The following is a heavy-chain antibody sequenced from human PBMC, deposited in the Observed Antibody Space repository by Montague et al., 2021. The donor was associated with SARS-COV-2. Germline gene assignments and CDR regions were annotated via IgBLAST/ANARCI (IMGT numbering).Heavy chain of an antibody. CDR2: IYYSGST. V-gene: IGHV4-31*03. CDR1: GGSISSGGYY. CDR3: ARTYYDILTGYYNFDY. Sequence: TLSLTCTVSGGSISSGGYYWSCIRPHPGKGLVWIGYIYYSGSTYYNPSLKSRVTISVDTSKNQFSLKLSSVTAADTAVYYCARTYYDILTGYYNFDYWGQGTLVTVSS. J-gene: IGHJ4*02. D-gene: IGHD3-9*01.